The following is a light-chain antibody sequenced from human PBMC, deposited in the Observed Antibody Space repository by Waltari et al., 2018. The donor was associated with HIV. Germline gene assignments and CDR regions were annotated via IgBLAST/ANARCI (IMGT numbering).Light chain of an antibody. J-gene: IGLJ1*01. CDR2: GVN. CDR1: SSAVGAYNY. Sequence: QSALTQPASVSGSPGQSITISCTGTSSAVGAYNYVSWYQQHPGNAPTSFIDGVNKRPSGVSNRVAGSKSGNTPSLTISWLQAEDEADYYCSSYTSSHPHVVGIGTKVTVL. CDR3: SSYTSSHPHV. V-gene: IGLV2-14*03.